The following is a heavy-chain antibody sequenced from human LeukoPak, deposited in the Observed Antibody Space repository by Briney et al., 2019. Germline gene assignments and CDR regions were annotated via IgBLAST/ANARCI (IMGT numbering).Heavy chain of an antibody. D-gene: IGHD3-10*01. V-gene: IGHV4-4*07. J-gene: IGHJ4*02. CDR2: ILTVGGT. CDR3: ARDKYYYGSGSYYCDY. CDR1: GGSTSSYN. Sequence: ETLSLTCTLPGGSTSSYNWSRIRQTAGKGLEWIGRILTVGGTNYNSSLKCRVTMSVDTSKSQFSLKLSSVTAADTAVYYCARDKYYYGSGSYYCDYWGQGTLVTVSS.